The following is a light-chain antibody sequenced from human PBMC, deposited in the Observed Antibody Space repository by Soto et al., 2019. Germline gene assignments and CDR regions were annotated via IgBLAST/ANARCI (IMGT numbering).Light chain of an antibody. J-gene: IGKJ5*01. Sequence: DIDMTQSPSSLSASVGNIVSITCRASQGISNYLAWYQQKPGKVPKVLIYAASTLQPGVPSRFSGSGSGTDFTLTINTLQPDDIATYYCQNYDSAPITFGQGTRLEIK. CDR3: QNYDSAPIT. V-gene: IGKV1-27*01. CDR2: AAS. CDR1: QGISNY.